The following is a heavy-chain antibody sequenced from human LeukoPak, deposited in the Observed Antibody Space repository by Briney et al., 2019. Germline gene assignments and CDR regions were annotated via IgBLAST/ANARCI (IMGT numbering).Heavy chain of an antibody. CDR1: GFTFDDYG. CDR2: INWNGDTT. Sequence: GGSLRLSCAASGFTFDDYGMNWVRHAPGKGLEWVSGINWNGDTTGYADSLKGRFTISRDNAKNSLYLQMNSLRAEDTAVYYCARLAAAGFDYWGQGTLVTVSS. CDR3: ARLAAAGFDY. J-gene: IGHJ4*02. V-gene: IGHV3-20*04. D-gene: IGHD6-13*01.